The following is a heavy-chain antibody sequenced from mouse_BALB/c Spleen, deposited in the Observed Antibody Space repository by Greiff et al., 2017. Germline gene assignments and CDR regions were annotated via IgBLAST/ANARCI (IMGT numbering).Heavy chain of an antibody. CDR1: GFSLTGYG. J-gene: IGHJ4*01. Sequence: VMLVESGPGLVAPSQSLSITCTVSGFSLTGYGVNWVRQPPGKGLEWLGMIWGDGSTDYNSALKSRLSISKDNSKSQVFLKMNSLQTDDTARYYCARGGFYDGYYPFYAMDYWGQGTSVTVSS. V-gene: IGHV2-6-7*01. D-gene: IGHD2-3*01. CDR3: ARGGFYDGYYPFYAMDY. CDR2: IWGDGST.